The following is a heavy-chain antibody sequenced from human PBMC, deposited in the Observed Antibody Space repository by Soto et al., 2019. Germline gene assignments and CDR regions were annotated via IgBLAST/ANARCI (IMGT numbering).Heavy chain of an antibody. J-gene: IGHJ4*02. CDR1: GGTFSSYA. V-gene: IGHV1-69*01. CDR2: IIPIFGTA. D-gene: IGHD4-17*01. CDR3: ARVGYGDYAAWDY. Sequence: QVQLGQSGAEVKKPGSSVKVSCQASGGTFSSYAISWVRQAPGQGLEWMGGIIPIFGTANYAQKFQGRVTITAGESTSTAYMELSSLRSEDTAVYYCARVGYGDYAAWDYWGQGTLVTVSS.